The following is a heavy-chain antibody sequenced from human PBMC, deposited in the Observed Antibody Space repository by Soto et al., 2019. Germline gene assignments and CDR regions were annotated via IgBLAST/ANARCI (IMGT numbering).Heavy chain of an antibody. V-gene: IGHV1-18*01. J-gene: IGHJ4*02. CDR2: ISAYNGNT. CDR3: AILAGSGSYYRFFLDDTAMVEGRDY. CDR1: GYTFTSYG. Sequence: QVQLVQSGAEVKKPGASVKVSCKASGYTFTSYGIIWVRQAPGQGLEWMGWISAYNGNTNYAQKLQGRVTMTTDTATSTAYLEMRRLRSDDTAVYYCAILAGSGSYYRFFLDDTAMVEGRDYWGQGTLVTVSS. D-gene: IGHD3-10*01.